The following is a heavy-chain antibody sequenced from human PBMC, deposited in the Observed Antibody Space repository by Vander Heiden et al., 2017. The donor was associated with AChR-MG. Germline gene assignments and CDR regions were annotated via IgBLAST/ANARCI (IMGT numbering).Heavy chain of an antibody. D-gene: IGHD3-10*01. V-gene: IGHV3-23*01. J-gene: IGHJ3*02. Sequence: EVQLLESGGGLVQPGGSLRLACAASGFTFSSYAMSWGRQAPGKGLEWVSAISGSGGSTYYADSVKGRFTISRDNSKNTLYLQMNSLRAEDTAVYYCAKDQLGGGSGSYYTAFDIWGQGTMVTVSS. CDR3: AKDQLGGGSGSYYTAFDI. CDR2: ISGSGGST. CDR1: GFTFSSYA.